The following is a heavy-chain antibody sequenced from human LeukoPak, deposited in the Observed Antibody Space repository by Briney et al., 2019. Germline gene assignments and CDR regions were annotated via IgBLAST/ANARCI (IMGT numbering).Heavy chain of an antibody. J-gene: IGHJ4*02. CDR3: ARASAGWGADDY. Sequence: GGSLRLSCAASGFTFSSYAMHWVRQAPGKGLEYVSAISSNGGSTYYANSVKGRFTISRDNSKNTLYLQMGSLRAEDMAVYYCARASAGWGADDYWGQGTLVTVSS. V-gene: IGHV3-64*01. D-gene: IGHD1-26*01. CDR2: ISSNGGST. CDR1: GFTFSSYA.